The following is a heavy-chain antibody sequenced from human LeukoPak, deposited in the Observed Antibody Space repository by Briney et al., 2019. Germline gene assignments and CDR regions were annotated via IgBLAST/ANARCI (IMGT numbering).Heavy chain of an antibody. Sequence: GESLKISCMGSGYIFTSYWIGWVRQMPGKGLEWMGIIDPGTSATRYSPSFQGQVTISVDKSIRTAYLRWGSLKSSDTAIYYCARRRVVPKFFFGLDFWGQGTTVTVSS. CDR3: ARRRVVPKFFFGLDF. V-gene: IGHV5-51*01. CDR2: IDPGTSAT. D-gene: IGHD2-2*01. CDR1: GYIFTSYW. J-gene: IGHJ6*02.